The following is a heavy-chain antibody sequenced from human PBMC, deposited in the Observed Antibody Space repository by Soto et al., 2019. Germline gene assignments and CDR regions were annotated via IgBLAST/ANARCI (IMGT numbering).Heavy chain of an antibody. CDR1: GGTFSSYT. CDR3: TVLAVAAQRYAFDI. D-gene: IGHD6-19*01. V-gene: IGHV1-69*02. Sequence: QVQLVQSGAEVKKPGSSVKVSCKASGGTFSSYTISWVRQAPGQGLEWMGRIIPILGIANYAQKFQGRVTITADKSTSTAYMELSSLRSEDTAVYYCTVLAVAAQRYAFDIWGQGTMVTVSS. J-gene: IGHJ3*02. CDR2: IIPILGIA.